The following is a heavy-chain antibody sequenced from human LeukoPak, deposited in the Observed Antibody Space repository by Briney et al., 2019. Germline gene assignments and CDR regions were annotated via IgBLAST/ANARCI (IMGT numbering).Heavy chain of an antibody. V-gene: IGHV4-39*07. CDR3: AVGDAGFDY. D-gene: IGHD3-10*01. CDR1: GGSISSGSYY. Sequence: SQTLSLTCTVSGGSISSGSYYWSWIRQPPGKGLEWIGEINHSGSTNYNPSLKSRVTISVDTSKNQFSLKLSSVTAADTAVYYCAVGDAGFDYWGQGTLVTVSS. J-gene: IGHJ4*02. CDR2: INHSGST.